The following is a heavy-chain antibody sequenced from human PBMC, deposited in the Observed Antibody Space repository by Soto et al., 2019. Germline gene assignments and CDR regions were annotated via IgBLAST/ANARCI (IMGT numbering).Heavy chain of an antibody. J-gene: IGHJ6*02. CDR2: IYYSGST. Sequence: TLSLTCTVSGGSISSGGYYWSWIRQPPGKGLGWIGYIYYSGSTSYNPSLKSRVTISVDTSKNQFSLKLSSVTAADTAVYYCARDGFRYYDSSGPLDVWGQGTTVTVSS. V-gene: IGHV4-31*03. D-gene: IGHD3-22*01. CDR1: GGSISSGGYY. CDR3: ARDGFRYYDSSGPLDV.